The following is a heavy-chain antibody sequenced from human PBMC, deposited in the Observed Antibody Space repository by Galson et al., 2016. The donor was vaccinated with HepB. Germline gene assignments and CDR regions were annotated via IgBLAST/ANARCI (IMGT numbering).Heavy chain of an antibody. CDR2: MSSSGSTM. Sequence: SLRLSCAASGFTVSSYSMNWVRQAPGKGLEWVSSMSSSGSTMYYADSVKGRFTISRDIAQNSLYLQMNSLRDEDTAFYYCAKDGGQQVVRWERLRKVYYYYAMDVWGQGTTVTVSS. D-gene: IGHD4-23*01. CDR1: GFTVSSYS. CDR3: AKDGGQQVVRWERLRKVYYYYAMDV. J-gene: IGHJ6*02. V-gene: IGHV3-48*02.